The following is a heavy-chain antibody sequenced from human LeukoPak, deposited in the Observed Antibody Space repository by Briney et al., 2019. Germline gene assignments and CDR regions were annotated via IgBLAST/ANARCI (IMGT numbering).Heavy chain of an antibody. CDR3: ASSSSPLGPLNWFDP. CDR1: GGSFSGYY. D-gene: IGHD6-13*01. Sequence: PSETLSLTCAVYGGSFSGYYWSWIRQPPGKGLEWIGEINHSGSTNYNPSLKSRVTISVDTSKNQFSLKLSSVTAADTAVYYCASSSSPLGPLNWFDPWGQGTLVTVSS. J-gene: IGHJ5*02. V-gene: IGHV4-34*01. CDR2: INHSGST.